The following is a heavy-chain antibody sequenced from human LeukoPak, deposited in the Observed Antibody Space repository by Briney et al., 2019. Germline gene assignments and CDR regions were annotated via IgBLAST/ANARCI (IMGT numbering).Heavy chain of an antibody. J-gene: IGHJ4*02. CDR3: VRVCNGVWSLDY. CDR2: TRKKTNSYTT. CDR1: GFTFSDHY. V-gene: IGHV3-72*01. Sequence: PGGSLRLSCAASGFTFSDHYMDWVRQAPGKGLEWVGRTRKKTNSYTTEYAASVKGRFTISRDDSKNSLYLQMDSLKTEDTAVYYCVRVCNGVWSLDYWGQGSLVTVSS. D-gene: IGHD2-8*01.